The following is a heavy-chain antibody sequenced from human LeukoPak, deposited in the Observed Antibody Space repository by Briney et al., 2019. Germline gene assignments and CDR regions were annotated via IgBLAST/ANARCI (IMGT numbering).Heavy chain of an antibody. D-gene: IGHD3-3*01. CDR1: GGSISSGGYY. CDR2: IYYSGST. V-gene: IGHV4-31*03. J-gene: IGHJ4*02. CDR3: ARLDLLRSTFDY. Sequence: PSETLSLTCTVSGGSISSGGYYWSWIRQHPGKGLEWIGYIYYSGSTYYNPSLKSRVTISVDTSKNQFSLKLSSVTAADTAVYYCARLDLLRSTFDYWGQGTLVTVSS.